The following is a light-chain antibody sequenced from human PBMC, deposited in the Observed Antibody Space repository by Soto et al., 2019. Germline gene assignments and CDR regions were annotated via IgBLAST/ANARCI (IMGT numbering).Light chain of an antibody. CDR3: DSYTSSSTYV. CDR1: SSDVGAYNY. Sequence: QSVLTQPASVSGSPGQSITISCTGTSSDVGAYNYVSWYQQHPGKAPKLMVCDVSNRPSGVSDRFSGSKSGNTASLTISGLLAEDEADYYCDSYTSSSTYVFGTGTKLTVL. J-gene: IGLJ1*01. CDR2: DVS. V-gene: IGLV2-14*03.